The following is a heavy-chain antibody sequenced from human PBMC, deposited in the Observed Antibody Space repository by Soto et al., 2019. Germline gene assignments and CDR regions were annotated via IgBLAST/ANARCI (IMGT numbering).Heavy chain of an antibody. CDR3: ARLDYYDSSPEDY. CDR2: IYPGDSDT. CDR1: GYSFTRYW. V-gene: IGHV5-51*01. J-gene: IGHJ4*02. D-gene: IGHD3-22*01. Sequence: GESLTITCTSSGYSFTRYWIGWVRQMPGKGLEWMGIIYPGDSDTRYSPSFQGQVTISADKSISTAYLQWSSLKASDTAMYYCARLDYYDSSPEDYWGQGTLVTVSS.